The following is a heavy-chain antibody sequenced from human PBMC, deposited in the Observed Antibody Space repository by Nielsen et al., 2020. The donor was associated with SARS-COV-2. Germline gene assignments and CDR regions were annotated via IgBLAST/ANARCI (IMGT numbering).Heavy chain of an antibody. CDR3: AKGVSGSYLDAFDI. CDR1: GFTFSSYA. D-gene: IGHD1-26*01. Sequence: GESLKISCAASGFTFSSYAMSWVRQAPGKGLEWVSAISGSGGSTYYADSVKGRFTISRDNSKNTLYLQMNSLRAEDTAVYYCAKGVSGSYLDAFDIWGQGTMVTVSS. J-gene: IGHJ3*02. CDR2: ISGSGGST. V-gene: IGHV3-23*01.